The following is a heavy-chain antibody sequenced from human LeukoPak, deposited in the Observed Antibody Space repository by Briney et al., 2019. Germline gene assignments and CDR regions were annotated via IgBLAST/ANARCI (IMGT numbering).Heavy chain of an antibody. D-gene: IGHD3-9*01. CDR2: ISGSGGST. CDR3: AKNVRYFDLY. CDR1: GFTFSSYA. J-gene: IGHJ4*02. V-gene: IGHV3-23*01. Sequence: PGGSLRLSCAASGFTFSSYAMSWVRQAPGKGLEWVSAISGSGGSTYYADSEKGRFTISRDNSKNTLYLRMNSLRAEDTAVYYCAKNVRYFDLYWGQGTLVTVSS.